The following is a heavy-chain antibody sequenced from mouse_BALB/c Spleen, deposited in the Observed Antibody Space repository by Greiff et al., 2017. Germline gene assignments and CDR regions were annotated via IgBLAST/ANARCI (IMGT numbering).Heavy chain of an antibody. CDR1: GYTFTSYV. CDR3: SYYGYDVGYAMDY. CDR2: INPYNDGT. Sequence: VQLKESGPELVKPGASVKMSCKASGYTFTSYVMHWVKQKPGQGLEWIGYINPYNDGTKYNEKFKGKATLTSDKSSSTAYMELSSLTSEDSAVYYCSYYGYDVGYAMDYWGQGTSVTVSS. J-gene: IGHJ4*01. V-gene: IGHV1-14*01. D-gene: IGHD2-9*01.